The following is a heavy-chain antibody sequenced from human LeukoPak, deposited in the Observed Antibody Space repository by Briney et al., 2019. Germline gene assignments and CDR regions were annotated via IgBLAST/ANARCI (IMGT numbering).Heavy chain of an antibody. CDR3: AKGTTVTLPDFDY. V-gene: IGHV3-30*02. CDR1: GFTFSSYG. J-gene: IGHJ4*02. Sequence: GGSLRLSCAASGFTFSSYGMHWVRQAPGKGLEWVAFIRYDGSNKYYADSMKGRFTISRDNSKNTLYLQMNSLRAEDTAVYYCAKGTTVTLPDFDYWGQGTLVTVSS. CDR2: IRYDGSNK. D-gene: IGHD4-17*01.